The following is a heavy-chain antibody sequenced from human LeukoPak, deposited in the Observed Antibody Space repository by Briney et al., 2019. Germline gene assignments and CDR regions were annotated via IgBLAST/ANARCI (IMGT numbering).Heavy chain of an antibody. D-gene: IGHD5-12*01. V-gene: IGHV5-51*01. CDR1: GYSFTNYW. CDR2: FYPGDSDT. J-gene: IGHJ4*02. CDR3: ARGSTWLGY. Sequence: AESLQISCKGSGYSFTNYWITWVRQRPGKGLEWMGIFYPGDSDTTYSPSFQGQVTMSVDKSISTAYLQWASLKASDTAIYYCARGSTWLGYWGQGTLLTVSS.